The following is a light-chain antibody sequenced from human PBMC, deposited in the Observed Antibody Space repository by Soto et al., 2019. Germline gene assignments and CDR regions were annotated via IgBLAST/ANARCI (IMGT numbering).Light chain of an antibody. CDR3: SSYTSSSTLV. J-gene: IGLJ1*01. V-gene: IGLV2-14*01. CDR1: SSDVGGYNY. CDR2: EVS. Sequence: QSALTQPASVSGSPGQSITISCTGTSSDVGGYNYVSWYQQHPGKAPKLMISEVSNRPSRVSNRFSGSKSGNTASLTISGLQAEDEADYYCSSYTSSSTLVFGTGTKLTVL.